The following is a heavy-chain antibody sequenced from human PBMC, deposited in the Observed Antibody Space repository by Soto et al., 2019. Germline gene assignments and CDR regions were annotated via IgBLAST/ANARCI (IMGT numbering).Heavy chain of an antibody. CDR3: ASAHDFWSGYQAPLYYYYGMDV. CDR1: GGTFSSYA. CDR2: IIPIFGTA. J-gene: IGHJ6*02. V-gene: IGHV1-69*13. Sequence: SVKVSCKASGGTFSSYAMSWVRQAPGQGLEWMGGIIPIFGTANYAQKFQGRVTITADESTSTAYMELSSLRSEDTAVYYCASAHDFWSGYQAPLYYYYGMDVWGQGTTVTVSS. D-gene: IGHD3-3*01.